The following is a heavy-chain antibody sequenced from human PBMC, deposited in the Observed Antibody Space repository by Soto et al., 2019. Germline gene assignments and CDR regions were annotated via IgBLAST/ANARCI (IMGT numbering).Heavy chain of an antibody. D-gene: IGHD6-6*01. Sequence: PSETLSLTCAVYGGSFSGYYWSWIRQPPGKGLEWIGEINHSGSTNYNPSLKSRVTISVDTSKNQFSLKLSSVTAADTAVYYCARGPLAARHRAPLDYWGQGTLVTVSS. V-gene: IGHV4-34*01. CDR1: GGSFSGYY. CDR3: ARGPLAARHRAPLDY. J-gene: IGHJ4*02. CDR2: INHSGST.